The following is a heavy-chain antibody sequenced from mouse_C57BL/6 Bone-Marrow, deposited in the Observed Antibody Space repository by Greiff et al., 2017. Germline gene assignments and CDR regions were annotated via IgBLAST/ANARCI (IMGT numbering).Heavy chain of an antibody. J-gene: IGHJ4*01. CDR3: VRFLYGYYYAMEY. CDR2: IRSKSNNYAT. Sequence: EVMLVESGGGLVQPKGSLKLSCAASGFSFNTYAMNWVRQAPGKGLEWVARIRSKSNNYATYYADSVKDRFTISRDDSESMLYLQMSNLKTEDTAMYYCVRFLYGYYYAMEYWGQGTSVTVSS. CDR1: GFSFNTYA. V-gene: IGHV10-1*01. D-gene: IGHD2-2*01.